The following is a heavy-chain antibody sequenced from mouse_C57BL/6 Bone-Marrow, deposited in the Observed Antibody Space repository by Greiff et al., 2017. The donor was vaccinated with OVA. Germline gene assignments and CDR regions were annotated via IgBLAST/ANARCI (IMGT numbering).Heavy chain of an antibody. D-gene: IGHD2-5*01. CDR2: IDPSDSYT. CDR1: GYTFTSYW. V-gene: IGHV1-69*01. CDR3: ARRAYSSIGDFDY. J-gene: IGHJ2*01. Sequence: QVQLQQPGAELVMPGASVKLSCKASGYTFTSYWMHWVKQRPGQGLEWIGEIDPSDSYTNYNQKFKGKSTLTVDKSSSTAYMQLSSLTSEDSAVYYCARRAYSSIGDFDYWGQGTTLTVSS.